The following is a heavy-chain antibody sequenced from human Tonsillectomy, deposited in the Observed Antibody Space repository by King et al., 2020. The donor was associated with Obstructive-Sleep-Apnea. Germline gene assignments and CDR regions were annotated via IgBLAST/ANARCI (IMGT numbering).Heavy chain of an antibody. CDR3: AREVLNQFLAARHSDY. CDR2: VIPIFGTA. Sequence: QLGQSGAEVKKPGSSVKVSCKSSGGTFSSYAISWVRQAPGQGLEWMGGVIPIFGTANYAQKFQGRVTITADESTSTAYMELSSLRSEDTAVYYCAREVLNQFLAARHSDYWGQGTLVTVSS. V-gene: IGHV1-69*01. CDR1: GGTFSSYA. J-gene: IGHJ4*02. D-gene: IGHD6-6*01.